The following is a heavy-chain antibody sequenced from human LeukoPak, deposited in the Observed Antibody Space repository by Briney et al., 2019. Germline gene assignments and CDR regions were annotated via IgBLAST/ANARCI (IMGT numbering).Heavy chain of an antibody. CDR1: GFTVSSNY. V-gene: IGHV3-53*01. CDR3: VRDAGTPLNY. Sequence: GGSLRLSXAASGFTVSSNYMSWIRQAPGKGLEWVSVIFSGGTTYYADSVKGRFTISRDNSKNTLYLQMNSLRAEDTAVYYCVRDAGTPLNYWGQGTLVTVSS. D-gene: IGHD1-1*01. J-gene: IGHJ4*02. CDR2: IFSGGTT.